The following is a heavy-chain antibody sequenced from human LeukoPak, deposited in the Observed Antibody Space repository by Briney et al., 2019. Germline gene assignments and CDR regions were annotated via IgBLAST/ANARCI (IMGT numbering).Heavy chain of an antibody. CDR3: AGRDVYNSAF. Sequence: GGSLRLSCAASGFTFSGYYMSWVRQAPGKGLEWVSYITPSGSTIYYADSVKGRFTISRDNAKNSLYLQMNSLRAEDTAVYFCAGRDVYNSAFGGQGTLVTVSS. CDR1: GFTFSGYY. D-gene: IGHD5-24*01. V-gene: IGHV3-11*01. CDR2: ITPSGSTI. J-gene: IGHJ4*02.